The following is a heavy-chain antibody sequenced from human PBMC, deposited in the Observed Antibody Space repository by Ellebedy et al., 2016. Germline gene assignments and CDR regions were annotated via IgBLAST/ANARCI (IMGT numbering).Heavy chain of an antibody. V-gene: IGHV3-7*01. CDR3: ARDLVTMALRFYYFGMDV. Sequence: GESLKISXPASHFPFNTSYMSWVRQAPGKGLEWVANINQHGSEKYYVDSVKGRFTISRDNAKNSLYLQMDSLRAEDTAVYYCARDLVTMALRFYYFGMDVWGQGTTVTVSS. CDR2: INQHGSEK. D-gene: IGHD3-10*01. J-gene: IGHJ6*02. CDR1: HFPFNTSY.